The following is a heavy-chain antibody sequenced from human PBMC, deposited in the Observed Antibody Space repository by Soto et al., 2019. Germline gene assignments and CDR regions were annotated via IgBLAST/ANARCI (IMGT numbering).Heavy chain of an antibody. CDR2: INHSGST. Sequence: QVQLQQWGAGLLKPSETLSLTCAVYGGSFSGYYWSWIRQPPGKGLEWIGEINHSGSTNYNPSLKSRVTISVDTSKNQFSLKLSSVTAADTAVYYCATHCSGGSRPLLYWGQATLVTVSS. V-gene: IGHV4-34*01. J-gene: IGHJ4*02. D-gene: IGHD2-15*01. CDR1: GGSFSGYY. CDR3: ATHCSGGSRPLLY.